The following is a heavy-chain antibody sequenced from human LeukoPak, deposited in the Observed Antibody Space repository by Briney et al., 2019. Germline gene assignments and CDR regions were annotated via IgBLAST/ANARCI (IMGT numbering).Heavy chain of an antibody. J-gene: IGHJ4*02. Sequence: SETLSLTCAVYGGSFSGYYWSWIRQPPGKGLEWIGEINHSGSTNYNPSLKSRVTISVDTSKNQFSLKLSSVTAADTAVYYCARRGGILTGCYNARPHYFDYWGQGTLVTVSS. D-gene: IGHD3-9*01. CDR2: INHSGST. CDR3: ARRGGILTGCYNARPHYFDY. CDR1: GGSFSGYY. V-gene: IGHV4-34*01.